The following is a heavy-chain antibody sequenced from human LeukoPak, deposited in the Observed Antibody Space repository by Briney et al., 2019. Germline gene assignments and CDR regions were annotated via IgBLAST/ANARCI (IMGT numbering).Heavy chain of an antibody. D-gene: IGHD2-2*01. Sequence: PSETLSLTCAVYGGSFSGYYWSWIRQPPGKGLEWIGEINHSGSTNYNPSLKSRVTISVDTSQNHFSLKLSSVPAADTAVYYCARGPPLVVVPAAMRESDYWGQGTLVTVSS. CDR3: ARGPPLVVVPAAMRESDY. CDR1: GGSFSGYY. V-gene: IGHV4-34*01. J-gene: IGHJ4*02. CDR2: INHSGST.